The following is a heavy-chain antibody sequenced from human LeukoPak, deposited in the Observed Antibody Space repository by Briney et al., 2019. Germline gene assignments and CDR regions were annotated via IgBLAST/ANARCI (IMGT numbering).Heavy chain of an antibody. D-gene: IGHD2-2*01. CDR3: AKDGGYCSSTSCRSDY. J-gene: IGHJ4*02. CDR2: ISGSGGST. Sequence: GGSLRLSCAASGFTFSSYSMNWVRQAPGKGLEWVSAISGSGGSTYYADSVKGRFTISRDNSKNTLYLQMNSLRAEDTAVYYCAKDGGYCSSTSCRSDYWGQGTLVTVSS. CDR1: GFTFSSYS. V-gene: IGHV3-23*01.